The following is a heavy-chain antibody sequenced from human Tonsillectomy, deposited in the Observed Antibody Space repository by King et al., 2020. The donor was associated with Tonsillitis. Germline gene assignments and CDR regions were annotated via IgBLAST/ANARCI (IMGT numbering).Heavy chain of an antibody. CDR3: ARDGRALTGDYYFDY. Sequence: VQLVESGGGVVQPGRSLRLSCAASGFTLSSYAMHWVRQAPGKGLEWVTVISYDGSNKYYADSVKGRFTISRDNSKNKLYLQMNSLRAEDTAVYYCARDGRALTGDYYFDYWGQGTLVTVSS. V-gene: IGHV3-30-3*01. D-gene: IGHD7-27*01. CDR2: ISYDGSNK. CDR1: GFTLSSYA. J-gene: IGHJ4*02.